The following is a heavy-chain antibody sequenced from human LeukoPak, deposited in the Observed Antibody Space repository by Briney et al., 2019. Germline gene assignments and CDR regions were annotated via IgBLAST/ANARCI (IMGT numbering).Heavy chain of an antibody. V-gene: IGHV1-69*01. Sequence: SVKVSCKASGGTFSSYAISWVRQAPGQGLEWMGGIIPIFGTANYAQKFQGRVTITADESTSTAYMELSSLRSEDTAVYYCALGGRRDGHGYYDYWGQGTLVTVSS. D-gene: IGHD5-24*01. CDR1: GGTFSSYA. J-gene: IGHJ4*01. CDR3: ALGGRRDGHGYYDY. CDR2: IIPIFGTA.